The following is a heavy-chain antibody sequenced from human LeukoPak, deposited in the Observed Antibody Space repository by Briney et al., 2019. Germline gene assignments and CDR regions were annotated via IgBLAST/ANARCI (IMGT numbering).Heavy chain of an antibody. CDR3: ARDVGTFDY. J-gene: IGHJ4*02. Sequence: ASVKVSCKASGYPFVSYVIHWVRQAPGQRLEWMGWINPDNGNAEYSQKFQGRVTITRDPSATTAYMELSSLRSEDMAVYYCARDVGTFDYWGQGTLVTVSS. D-gene: IGHD1-26*01. CDR1: GYPFVSYV. V-gene: IGHV1-3*01. CDR2: INPDNGNA.